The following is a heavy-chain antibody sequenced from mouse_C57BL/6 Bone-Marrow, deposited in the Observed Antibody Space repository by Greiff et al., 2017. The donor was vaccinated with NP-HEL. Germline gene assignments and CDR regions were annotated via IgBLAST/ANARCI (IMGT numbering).Heavy chain of an antibody. CDR2: ITHSGET. D-gene: IGHD2-3*01. CDR3: AGAYDGYWYFDV. V-gene: IGHV12-3*01. Sequence: VKLMESGPGLVKPSQSLFLTCSITGFPITSGYYWIWIRQSPGKPLEWMGYITHSGETFYNPSLQSPISITRETSKNQFFLQLNSVTTEDTAMYYCAGAYDGYWYFDVWGTGTTVTVSS. CDR1: GFPITSGYY. J-gene: IGHJ1*03.